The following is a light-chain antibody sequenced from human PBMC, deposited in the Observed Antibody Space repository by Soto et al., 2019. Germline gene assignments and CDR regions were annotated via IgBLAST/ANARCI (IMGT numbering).Light chain of an antibody. CDR3: QQYYSYPRT. J-gene: IGKJ1*01. Sequence: DIQMTQSPSSLSASVGDRVTITCRASQRISTYLNWYQQKPGEAPKLLIYDASSLQSGVPSRFSGSGSGTDFTLTISCLQSEDFATYYCQQYYSYPRTFGQGTKVDIK. CDR1: QRISTY. V-gene: IGKV1-39*01. CDR2: DAS.